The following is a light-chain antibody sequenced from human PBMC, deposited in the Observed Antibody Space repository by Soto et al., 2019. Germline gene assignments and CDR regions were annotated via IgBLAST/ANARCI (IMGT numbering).Light chain of an antibody. CDR2: AAS. V-gene: IGKV1-39*01. CDR3: QQSYSTPLT. CDR1: QSISNF. Sequence: DIQMTQSPSSLSASVGDRVTITCRASQSISNFLNWYQQKPGKAPKLLIYAASSLQSGVPARFSGSGSGTDFKLTISSLQPEDFATYYCQQSYSTPLTFGGGTKVEIK. J-gene: IGKJ4*01.